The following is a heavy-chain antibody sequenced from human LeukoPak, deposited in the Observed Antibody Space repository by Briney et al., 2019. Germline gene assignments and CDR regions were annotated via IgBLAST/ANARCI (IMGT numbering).Heavy chain of an antibody. CDR3: ARGGIVVVAATSWFDP. V-gene: IGHV4-34*01. Sequence: PSETLSLTCAVYGGSFSGYYWSWIRQPPGKGLEWIGEINHSGSTNYNPSLKSRVTISVDTSKNQFSLKLSSVTAADTAVYYCARGGIVVVAATSWFDPWGQGTLVTVSS. J-gene: IGHJ5*02. CDR2: INHSGST. D-gene: IGHD2-15*01. CDR1: GGSFSGYY.